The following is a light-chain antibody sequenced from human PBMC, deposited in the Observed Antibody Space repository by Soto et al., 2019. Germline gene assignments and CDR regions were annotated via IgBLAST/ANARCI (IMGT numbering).Light chain of an antibody. CDR3: SLYTSENTYV. J-gene: IGLJ1*01. CDR2: EAS. CDR1: STDFVSYNR. V-gene: IGLV2-18*01. Sequence: QSALTQPPSVSGSPGQSVTISCTGTSTDFVSYNRVSWYQQPPGTAPPLIIYEASNRPSGVPDRFSGSKSGNTASLTISGLQAADEADYYCSLYTSENTYVFGTGTKVIVL.